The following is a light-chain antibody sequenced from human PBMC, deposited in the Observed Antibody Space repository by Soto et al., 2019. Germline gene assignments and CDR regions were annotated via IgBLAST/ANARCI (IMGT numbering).Light chain of an antibody. CDR3: CSYAGSYTYV. Sequence: QSALTQSRSVSGSRGQSVTISCTGTSSDVGGYNYVSWYQQHPGKAPKLMIYDVSKRPSGVPDRFSGSKSGNTASLTISGLQAEDEADYYCCSYAGSYTYVFGTGTKLTVL. J-gene: IGLJ1*01. CDR1: SSDVGGYNY. CDR2: DVS. V-gene: IGLV2-11*01.